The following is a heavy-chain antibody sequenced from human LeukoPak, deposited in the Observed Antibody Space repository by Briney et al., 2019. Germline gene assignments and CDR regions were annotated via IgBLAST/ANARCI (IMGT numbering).Heavy chain of an antibody. D-gene: IGHD1-26*01. Sequence: GGSLRLSCAASGFTFSSYWMHWVRQDPGKGLVWVSRIKSDGSITSYADSVKGRFTISRDNAKNTLYLQMNSLRAENTAVYYCARVGASVGAIDYWGQGTLVTVSS. J-gene: IGHJ4*02. CDR2: IKSDGSIT. CDR3: ARVGASVGAIDY. CDR1: GFTFSSYW. V-gene: IGHV3-74*01.